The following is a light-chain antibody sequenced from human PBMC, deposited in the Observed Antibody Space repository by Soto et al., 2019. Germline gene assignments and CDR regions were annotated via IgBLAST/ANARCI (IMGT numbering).Light chain of an antibody. V-gene: IGKV3D-15*01. CDR2: DAS. Sequence: EIVMTQSPATLSVSPGERATLSCRASQSVRSNLAWYQQKPGQAPRLLIYDASNRATGIPARFSGSGSGTDFTLTISSLEPEDFAVYYCQQYNNWPPWTFGQGTKVDNK. CDR1: QSVRSN. CDR3: QQYNNWPPWT. J-gene: IGKJ1*01.